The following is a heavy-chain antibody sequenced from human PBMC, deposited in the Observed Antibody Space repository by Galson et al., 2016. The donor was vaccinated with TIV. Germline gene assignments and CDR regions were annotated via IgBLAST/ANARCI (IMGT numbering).Heavy chain of an antibody. V-gene: IGHV3-21*01. CDR3: TRVPQAYSSSWYDFDY. J-gene: IGHJ4*02. CDR1: GFTFSSHT. CDR2: ISGGNSYI. D-gene: IGHD6-13*01. Sequence: SLRLSCAASGFTFSSHTMNWVRQAPGTGLVLVSSISGGNSYIYYADSVKGRFTISRDNAKNSLSLQMNGLRGEDTAVYYCTRVPQAYSSSWYDFDYWGRGALVTVSS.